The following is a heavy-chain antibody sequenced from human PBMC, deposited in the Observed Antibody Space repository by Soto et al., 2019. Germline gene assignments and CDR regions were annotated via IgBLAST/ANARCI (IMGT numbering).Heavy chain of an antibody. Sequence: ASVKVSCKASGYTFTSYYMHWVRQAPGQGLEWMGIINPSGGSTSYAQKFQGRVTMTRDTSTSTVYMELSSLRSEDTAVYYCARERSSRGYYYYGMDVSGQGSSVTVSS. CDR3: ARERSSRGYYYYGMDV. V-gene: IGHV1-46*01. CDR2: INPSGGST. D-gene: IGHD6-13*01. CDR1: GYTFTSYY. J-gene: IGHJ6*02.